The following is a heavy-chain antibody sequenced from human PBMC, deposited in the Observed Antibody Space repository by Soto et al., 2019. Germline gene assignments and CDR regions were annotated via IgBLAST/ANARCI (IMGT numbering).Heavy chain of an antibody. CDR1: GFAFSGYW. V-gene: IGHV3-7*01. J-gene: IGHJ4*02. Sequence: VQLVESGGDLVQPGGSLRLSCAASGFAFSGYWMSWVRQAPGKGLEGVANIIQDGSEKYYVDSVKGRFTISRDNAKNSLYLQMNSLRVEDTAVYYCARATSVDAYWGQGTLVTVSS. CDR2: IIQDGSEK. CDR3: ARATSVDAY. D-gene: IGHD5-12*01.